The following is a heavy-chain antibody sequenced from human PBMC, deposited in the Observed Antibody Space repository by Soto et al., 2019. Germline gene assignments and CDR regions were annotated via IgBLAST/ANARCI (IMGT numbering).Heavy chain of an antibody. V-gene: IGHV3-23*01. CDR1: GFTFSSYA. CDR3: AKDRGYSSGWYGGWFDP. CDR2: ISVSGGST. D-gene: IGHD6-19*01. Sequence: PGGSLRLSCAASGFTFSSYAMSWVRQAPGKGLEWVSAISVSGGSTYYADSVKGRFTISRDNSKNTLYLQMNSLRAEDTAVYYCAKDRGYSSGWYGGWFDPWGQGTLVTVSS. J-gene: IGHJ5*02.